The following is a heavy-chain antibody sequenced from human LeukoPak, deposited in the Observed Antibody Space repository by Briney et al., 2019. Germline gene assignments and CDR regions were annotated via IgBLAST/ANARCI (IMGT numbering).Heavy chain of an antibody. CDR2: FYSGGST. CDR3: ARGPYDSSGYYSDAFDI. Sequence: GGSLRLSCAASGFPVSSTYMSWVRQAPGKGLEWVSLFYSGGSTYYADSVKGRFTISRDNSKNTLYLQMNSLRAEDTAVYYCARGPYDSSGYYSDAFDIWGQGTMVTVSS. V-gene: IGHV3-53*01. D-gene: IGHD3-22*01. J-gene: IGHJ3*02. CDR1: GFPVSSTY.